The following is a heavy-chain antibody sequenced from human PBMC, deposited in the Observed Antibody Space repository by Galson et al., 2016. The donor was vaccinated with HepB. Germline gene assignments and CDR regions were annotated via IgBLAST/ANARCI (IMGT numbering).Heavy chain of an antibody. V-gene: IGHV3-23*01. D-gene: IGHD3-22*01. CDR2: ISGSGDET. Sequence: SLRLSCAASGFTFSSYAMTWVRQAPGKGLDWVSTISGSGDETNYADSVKGRFTISRDNSKNTLYVQMHSLRAEDTAVYYCAKDYYDSSGYRSYWYFDLWGRGTLVTVSS. CDR1: GFTFSSYA. CDR3: AKDYYDSSGYRSYWYFDL. J-gene: IGHJ2*01.